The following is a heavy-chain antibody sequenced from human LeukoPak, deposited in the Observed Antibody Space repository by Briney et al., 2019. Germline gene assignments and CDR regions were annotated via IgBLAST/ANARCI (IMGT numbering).Heavy chain of an antibody. Sequence: ASVKVSCKASGYTFTSYGISWVRQAPGQGLEWMGWISAYNGNTNYAQKLQGRVTMTTDTSTSTAYMELRSLRSDDTAVYYCARDLPPNYYDSSGYPGDHWGQGTLVTVSS. V-gene: IGHV1-18*01. CDR3: ARDLPPNYYDSSGYPGDH. J-gene: IGHJ4*02. CDR2: ISAYNGNT. CDR1: GYTFTSYG. D-gene: IGHD3-22*01.